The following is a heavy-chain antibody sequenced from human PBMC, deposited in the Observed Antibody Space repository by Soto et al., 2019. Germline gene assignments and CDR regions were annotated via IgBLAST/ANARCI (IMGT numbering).Heavy chain of an antibody. CDR3: ARGGGVGVAGSAAFDM. J-gene: IGHJ3*02. CDR2: INPATGAA. V-gene: IGHV1-2*02. CDR1: GYPVTAYY. D-gene: IGHD3-3*01. Sequence: QLHLVQSGAVVKKPGASVTVSCSASGYPVTAYYMHWVRQAPGRGLEWMGGINPATGAAKYTQTYQGRVTMTRATSTSTVFMELSGLTSEDTAVFYLARGGGVGVAGSAAFDMWGQGTLVTVSS.